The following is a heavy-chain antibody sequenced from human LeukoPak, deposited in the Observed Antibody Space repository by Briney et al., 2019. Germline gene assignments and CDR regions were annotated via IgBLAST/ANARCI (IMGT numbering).Heavy chain of an antibody. CDR1: GYTFTGYY. D-gene: IGHD2-15*01. CDR2: INPNSGGT. J-gene: IGHJ4*02. V-gene: IGHV1-2*02. CDR3: ARLTLDNYSEDY. Sequence: EASVKVSCKASGYTFTGYYMHWVRQAPGQGLEWMGWINPNSGGTNYAQKFQGRVTMTRDTSISTAYMELRSLRSDDTAVYYCARLTLDNYSEDYWGQGTLVTVSS.